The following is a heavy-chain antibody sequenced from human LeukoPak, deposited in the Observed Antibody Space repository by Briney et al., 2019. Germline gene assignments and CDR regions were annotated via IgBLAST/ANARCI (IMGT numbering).Heavy chain of an antibody. CDR1: GGSFSGYY. D-gene: IGHD4-17*01. J-gene: IGHJ4*02. V-gene: IGHV4-34*01. CDR2: INHSGST. CDR3: ARKGEDYGERADY. Sequence: SETLSLTCAVYGGSFSGYYWSWIRQPPGKGLEWIGEINHSGSTNYNPSLKSRVTISVDTSKNQFSLKLSSVTAADTAVYYCARKGEDYGERADYWSQGTLVTVSS.